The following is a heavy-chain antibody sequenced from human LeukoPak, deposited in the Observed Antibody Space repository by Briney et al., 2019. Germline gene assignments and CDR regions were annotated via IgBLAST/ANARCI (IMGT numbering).Heavy chain of an antibody. CDR1: GGSISSYY. Sequence: SETLSLTCTVSGGSISSYYWSWIRQPPGKGLEWIGYIYYSGSTNYNPSLKSRVTISVDTSKNQFSLKLSSVTAADTAVYYCARLVGRGYFDYWGQGTLVTVSS. CDR3: ARLVGRGYFDY. D-gene: IGHD1-26*01. J-gene: IGHJ4*02. V-gene: IGHV4-59*08. CDR2: IYYSGST.